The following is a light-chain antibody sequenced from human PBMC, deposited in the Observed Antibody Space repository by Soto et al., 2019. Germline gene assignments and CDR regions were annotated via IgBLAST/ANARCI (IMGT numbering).Light chain of an antibody. CDR1: QSISSN. Sequence: EIVLTQSPATLSVSPGARATLSCLASQSISSNLAWYQQKPGQAPRILMFRTSSRATGLQARFSGSGSGTEFTLTISSMQSEDFAVDYCKQYGNSQINFGKGTQLEIK. V-gene: IGKV3-15*01. J-gene: IGKJ5*01. CDR2: RTS. CDR3: KQYGNSQIN.